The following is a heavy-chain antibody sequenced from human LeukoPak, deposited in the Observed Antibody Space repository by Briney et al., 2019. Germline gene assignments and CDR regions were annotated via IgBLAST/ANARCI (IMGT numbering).Heavy chain of an antibody. V-gene: IGHV4-61*02. CDR3: ARDPAYYYESGGSSFDY. CDR1: GGSIRSGSYY. D-gene: IGHD3-22*01. J-gene: IGHJ4*02. CDR2: IYTCGST. Sequence: SQTLSLTCTVSGGSIRSGSYYWSWIRQPAGKGLEWIGRIYTCGSTNYNPSLKSRVTISVDTSKNQFSLKLSSVTAADTAVYYCARDPAYYYESGGSSFDYWGQGTLVTVSS.